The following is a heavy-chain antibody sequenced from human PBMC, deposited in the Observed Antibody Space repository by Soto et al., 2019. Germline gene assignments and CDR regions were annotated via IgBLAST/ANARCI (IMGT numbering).Heavy chain of an antibody. CDR3: ARLYGSVSTFDY. V-gene: IGHV3-7*01. CDR1: GFIFSIQW. CDR2: IKPDGSDK. Sequence: WGSLGVACGSSGFIFSIQWMTWVRQAPGKGLEWVADIKPDGSDKHYVDSVKGRFTISRDNAEHSLYLQMSSLRAEDTAVYYCARLYGSVSTFDYWGPGTLVTVSS. D-gene: IGHD6-25*01. J-gene: IGHJ4*02.